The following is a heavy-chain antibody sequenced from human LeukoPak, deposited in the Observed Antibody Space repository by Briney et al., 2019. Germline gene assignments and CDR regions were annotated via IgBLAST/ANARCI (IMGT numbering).Heavy chain of an antibody. Sequence: GGSLRLSCAASGFSFSSYRMPWVRQAPGKGLEWVANINQYGNEEYYVDSVKGRFTIPRDNPKNSLYLQMNSLRAEDTAVYYCARDSGWYFNYWGQGTLVTVSS. D-gene: IGHD6-19*01. CDR1: GFSFSSYR. CDR3: ARDSGWYFNY. J-gene: IGHJ4*02. CDR2: INQYGNEE. V-gene: IGHV3-7*03.